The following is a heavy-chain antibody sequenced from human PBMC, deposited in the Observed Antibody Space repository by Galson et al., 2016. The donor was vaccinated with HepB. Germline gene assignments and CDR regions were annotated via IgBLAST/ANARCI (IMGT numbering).Heavy chain of an antibody. CDR3: ARGRGTFGY. J-gene: IGHJ4*02. V-gene: IGHV1-8*01. CDR2: MNSNSGNT. Sequence: SVKVSCKASGYTFTSYDINWVRQATGQGLEWMGWMNSNSGNTVYAQKFQGRLTMTRNTSISTAYMELSSLTSGDTAIYFCARGRGTFGYWGQGSLVTVSS. CDR1: GYTFTSYD. D-gene: IGHD3-10*01.